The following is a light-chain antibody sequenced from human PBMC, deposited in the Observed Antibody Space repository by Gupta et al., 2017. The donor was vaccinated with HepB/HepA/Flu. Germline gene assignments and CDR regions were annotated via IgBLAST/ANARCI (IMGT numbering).Light chain of an antibody. Sequence: IVLTQSPATLSLSPGERATLSCRATQTVGTYLAWYQQKPGQAPRLLIYDASNRAPGIPARFSGSGSGTDFTLTISSLEPEDFAVYYCQQRSSWPRLTFGPGTKVDIK. V-gene: IGKV3-11*01. CDR3: QQRSSWPRLT. CDR2: DAS. CDR1: QTVGTY. J-gene: IGKJ3*01.